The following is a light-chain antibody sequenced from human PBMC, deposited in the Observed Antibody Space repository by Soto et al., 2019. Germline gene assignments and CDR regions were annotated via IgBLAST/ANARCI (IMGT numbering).Light chain of an antibody. CDR3: QTWGTGIHV. Sequence: QSVLTQSPSASASLGPSVKLTCTLSSGHSSYAIAWHQQQPEKGPRYLMKLNSDGSHSKGDGIPDRFSGSSSGAERYLIISSLQSEDEADYYCQTWGTGIHVFGTGTKLPVL. V-gene: IGLV4-69*01. CDR2: LNSDGSH. CDR1: SGHSSYA. J-gene: IGLJ1*01.